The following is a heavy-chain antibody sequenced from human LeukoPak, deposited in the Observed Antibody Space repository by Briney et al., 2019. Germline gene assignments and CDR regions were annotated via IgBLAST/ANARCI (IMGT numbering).Heavy chain of an antibody. D-gene: IGHD1-26*01. Sequence: SETLSLTCTVSGGSISSYYWSWIRQPPGKGLEWIGYIHYSGSTNYNPSLKSRVTISVDTSKNQFSLKLSSVTAADTAVYYCARDPATDAFDIWGQGTMVTVSS. J-gene: IGHJ3*02. CDR3: ARDPATDAFDI. CDR1: GGSISSYY. V-gene: IGHV4-59*01. CDR2: IHYSGST.